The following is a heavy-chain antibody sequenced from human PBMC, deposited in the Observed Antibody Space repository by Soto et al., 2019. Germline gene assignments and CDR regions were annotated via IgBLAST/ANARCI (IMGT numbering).Heavy chain of an antibody. CDR2: IKTKTDGWTT. J-gene: IGHJ3*02. Sequence: GGSLILSCAASGFTFSNAWMSWVRQAPGKGLEWVGRIKTKTDGWTTDYAAPVKGRFTISRDDSKNTLYLRMNSLKTEDTAVYYCTTGGGYFYDSSHPPGAFDISGPGTVVTLSS. CDR1: GFTFSNAW. CDR3: TTGGGYFYDSSHPPGAFDI. D-gene: IGHD3-22*01. V-gene: IGHV3-15*01.